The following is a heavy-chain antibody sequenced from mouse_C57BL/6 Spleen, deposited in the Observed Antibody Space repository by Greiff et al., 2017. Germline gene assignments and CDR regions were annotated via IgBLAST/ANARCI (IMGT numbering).Heavy chain of an antibody. Sequence: VQLQQSGADLVRPGASVKLSCTASGFNIKDDYMHWVKQRPEQGLEWIGWINPENGDTEYASKFQGQATITADTASNTAYLQLSSLTSEDTAVYYCTTKGQFYDIDYWGQGTTLTVSS. D-gene: IGHD2-12*01. J-gene: IGHJ2*01. V-gene: IGHV14-4*01. CDR2: INPENGDT. CDR1: GFNIKDDY. CDR3: TTKGQFYDIDY.